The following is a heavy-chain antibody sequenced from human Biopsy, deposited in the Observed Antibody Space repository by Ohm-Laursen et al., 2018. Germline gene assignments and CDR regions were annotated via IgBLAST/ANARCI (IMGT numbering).Heavy chain of an antibody. Sequence: GTLSLTCEVYGKTFSDYYWSWIRQPPGKGLEWIGQINQSGRTNYNPSLKSRVNISADKSNNQFSLKFTSVTSADTAVYFCGNEVHGRDYWGLGALVTVSS. V-gene: IGHV4-34*08. CDR3: GNEVHGRDY. CDR1: GKTFSDYY. D-gene: IGHD2-15*01. CDR2: INQSGRT. J-gene: IGHJ4*02.